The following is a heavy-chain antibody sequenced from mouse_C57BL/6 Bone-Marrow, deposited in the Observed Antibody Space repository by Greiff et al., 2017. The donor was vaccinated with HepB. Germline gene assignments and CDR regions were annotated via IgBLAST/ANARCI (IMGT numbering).Heavy chain of an antibody. CDR1: GYSITSGYY. J-gene: IGHJ4*01. CDR2: ISYDGSN. V-gene: IGHV3-6*01. Sequence: DVQLQESGPGLVKPSQSLSLTCSVTGYSITSGYYWNWIRQFPGNKLEWMGYISYDGSNNYNPSLKNRISITRDTSKNQFFLKLNSVTTEDTATYYCAREIPKGYYAMDYWGQGTSVTVSS. CDR3: AREIPKGYYAMDY.